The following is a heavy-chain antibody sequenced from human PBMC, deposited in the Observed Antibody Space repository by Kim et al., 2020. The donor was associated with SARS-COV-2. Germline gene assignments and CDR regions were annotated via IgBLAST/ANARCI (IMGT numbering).Heavy chain of an antibody. V-gene: IGHV1-3*01. Sequence: ASVKVSCKASGYTFTSYAMHWVRQAPGQRLEWMVWINAGNGNTKYSQKFQGRVTITRDTSASTAYVELSSLRSEDTAVYYCARDHPEDYGDYIYWFDPWGQATLGTGPS. CDR2: INAGNGNT. J-gene: IGHJ5*02. CDR1: GYTFTSYA. CDR3: ARDHPEDYGDYIYWFDP. D-gene: IGHD4-17*01.